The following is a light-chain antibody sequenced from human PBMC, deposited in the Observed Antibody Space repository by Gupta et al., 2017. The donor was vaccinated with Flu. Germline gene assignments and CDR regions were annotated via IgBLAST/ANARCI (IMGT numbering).Light chain of an antibody. Sequence: GKRTTSLGGAVRGITIYLAWYQQKPGQAPKLLIFGASSRACGVPARFSGSGSRTDFTLTIGSLQPEDSGVYYCQQYDNCPVTFGQGTKVEIK. CDR3: QQYDNCPVT. CDR1: RGITIY. V-gene: IGKV3-15*01. J-gene: IGKJ1*01. CDR2: GAS.